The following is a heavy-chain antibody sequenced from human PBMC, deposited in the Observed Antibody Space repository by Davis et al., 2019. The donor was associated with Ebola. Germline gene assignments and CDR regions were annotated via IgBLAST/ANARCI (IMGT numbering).Heavy chain of an antibody. CDR3: ARVRRDGYLS. Sequence: MPSETLSLTCTVSGGSLTEYYWSWIRQPPGKGLEWIGYVYYTGYTMYNPSLKSRVTISVDTSKNQFSLKLSSVTAADTAVYYCARVRRDGYLSWGQGTLVTVSS. CDR2: VYYTGYT. J-gene: IGHJ5*02. CDR1: GGSLTEYY. V-gene: IGHV4-59*01. D-gene: IGHD5-24*01.